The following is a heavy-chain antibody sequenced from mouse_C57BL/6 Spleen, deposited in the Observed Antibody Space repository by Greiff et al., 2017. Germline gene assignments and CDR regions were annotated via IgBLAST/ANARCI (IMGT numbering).Heavy chain of an antibody. CDR2: ISSGGSYT. V-gene: IGHV5-6*01. CDR3: ARATVVAPDY. D-gene: IGHD1-1*01. J-gene: IGHJ2*01. Sequence: EVQRVESGGDLVKPGGSLKLSCAASGFTFSSYGMSWVRQTPDKRLEWVATISSGGSYTYYPDSVKGRFTISRDNASKTLYLQMSSLKSEDAAMYYCARATVVAPDYWGQGTTLTVSA. CDR1: GFTFSSYG.